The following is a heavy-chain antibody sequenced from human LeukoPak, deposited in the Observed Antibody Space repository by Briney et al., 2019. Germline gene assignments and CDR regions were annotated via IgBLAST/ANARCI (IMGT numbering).Heavy chain of an antibody. V-gene: IGHV1-46*02. CDR3: ARVSVAAADGVWFDP. CDR1: GYTFNN. Sequence: ASVKVSCKASGYTFNNMHWVRQAPGQGLEWMGIINPSGGSTSYAQKFQGRVTMTRDTSTSTVYMELSSLRSEDTAVYYCARVSVAAADGVWFDPWGQGTLVTVSS. J-gene: IGHJ5*02. D-gene: IGHD2-2*01. CDR2: INPSGGST.